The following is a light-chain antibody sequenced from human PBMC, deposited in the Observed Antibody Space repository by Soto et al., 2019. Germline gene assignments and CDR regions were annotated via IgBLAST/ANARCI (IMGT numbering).Light chain of an antibody. CDR2: DVS. Sequence: QSALTQPASVSGSLGQSITISCTGTSSDVGGYNYVSWYRQHPGKAPKLIIYDVSNRPSGVSVRFSGSKSGNTASLTISGLQAEDEADYYCSSYTSSSTPFLFGTGTKVTVL. J-gene: IGLJ1*01. V-gene: IGLV2-14*01. CDR1: SSDVGGYNY. CDR3: SSYTSSSTPFL.